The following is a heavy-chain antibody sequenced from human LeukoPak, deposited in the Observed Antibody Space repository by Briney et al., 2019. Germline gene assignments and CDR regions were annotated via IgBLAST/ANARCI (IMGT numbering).Heavy chain of an antibody. CDR3: AKGRGRCSRTSCYPGAFDI. J-gene: IGHJ3*02. CDR1: GFTFSSYA. CDR2: ISGSGGST. D-gene: IGHD2-2*01. V-gene: IGHV3-23*01. Sequence: GGSLRLSCAASGFTFSSYAMSWVRQAPGKGLEWVSAISGSGGSTYYADSVKGRFTISRDNSKNTLYQQMNSLRAEDTAVYYCAKGRGRCSRTSCYPGAFDIWGQGTMVTVSS.